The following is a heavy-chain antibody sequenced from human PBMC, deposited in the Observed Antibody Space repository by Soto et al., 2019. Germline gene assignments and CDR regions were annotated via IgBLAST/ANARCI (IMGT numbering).Heavy chain of an antibody. Sequence: SETLSLTCTVSSGSISVTNVFWGWVRQPPGKGLEWIGNIDYSGTAYFSPSLATRVTFHVDTSKNQFSLTLYSVTSADTAVYYCARITGSHLDYWGQGILGTVSS. CDR1: SGSISVTNVF. D-gene: IGHD1-20*01. CDR2: IDYSGTA. CDR3: ARITGSHLDY. V-gene: IGHV4-39*01. J-gene: IGHJ4*02.